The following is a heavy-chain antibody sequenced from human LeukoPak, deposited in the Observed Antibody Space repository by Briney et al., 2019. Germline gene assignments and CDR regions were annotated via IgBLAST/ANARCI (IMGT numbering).Heavy chain of an antibody. Sequence: GGSLRLSCAASGFTFSYAWMSWVRQAPGKGLEWVSYISSSSSTIYYADSVKGRFTISRDNAKNSLYLQMNNLRDEDTAVYYCARVRSGYYSDYWGQGTLVTVSS. CDR1: GFTFSYAW. CDR2: ISSSSSTI. V-gene: IGHV3-48*02. J-gene: IGHJ4*02. CDR3: ARVRSGYYSDY.